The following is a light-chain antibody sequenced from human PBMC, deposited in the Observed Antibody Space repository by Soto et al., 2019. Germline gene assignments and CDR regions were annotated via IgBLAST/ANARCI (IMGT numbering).Light chain of an antibody. J-gene: IGKJ3*01. V-gene: IGKV3-20*01. CDR3: QQYGSSLFT. CDR2: GAS. CDR1: QTISSNY. Sequence: EIAWTQSPGTLSWSPGERATLSCRAGQTISSNYLAWYQQKPGQAPRLLIYGASSRATGPPDRLSGSGSGTYFTLTISRLEPEDFVVDYGQQYGSSLFTFAPGNTVEI.